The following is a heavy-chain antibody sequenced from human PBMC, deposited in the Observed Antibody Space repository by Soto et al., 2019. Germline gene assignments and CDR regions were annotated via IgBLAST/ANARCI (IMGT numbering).Heavy chain of an antibody. CDR2: IMPTVDSA. CDR1: GGTLSDYA. D-gene: IGHD3-10*01. V-gene: IGHV1-69*01. CDR3: AVAAVREIMAQESSGMAV. J-gene: IGHJ6*02. Sequence: QVQLVQSGAEVKTPGSSVKVSCKASGGTLSDYAISWVRQAPGQGLEWMGGIMPTVDSANYAQNFQGGLTISADGYTSTANLELGSLRSDQTAVYYCAVAAVREIMAQESSGMAVWGQRTTVIVYS.